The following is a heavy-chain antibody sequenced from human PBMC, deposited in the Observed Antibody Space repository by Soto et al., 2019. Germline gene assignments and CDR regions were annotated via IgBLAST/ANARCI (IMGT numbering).Heavy chain of an antibody. CDR1: GFTFSSYA. Sequence: QVQLVESGGGVVQPGRSLRLSCAASGFTFSSYAMHWVRQAPGKGLEWVAVISYDGSNKYYADSVKGRFTISRDNSKNTLYLQMNSLRAEDTAVYYCARDTIAVAGLGWYFDLWGRGTLVTVSS. CDR3: ARDTIAVAGLGWYFDL. J-gene: IGHJ2*01. V-gene: IGHV3-30-3*01. D-gene: IGHD6-19*01. CDR2: ISYDGSNK.